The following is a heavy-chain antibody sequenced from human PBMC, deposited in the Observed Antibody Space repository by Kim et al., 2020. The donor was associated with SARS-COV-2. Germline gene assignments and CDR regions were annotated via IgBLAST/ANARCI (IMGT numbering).Heavy chain of an antibody. CDR2: IYYSGST. V-gene: IGHV4-59*08. Sequence: SETLSLTCTVSGGSISSYYWSWIRQPPGKGLEWIGYIYYSGSTNYNPSLKSRVTISVDTSKNQFSLKLSSVTAADTAVYYCARITGIRQFDYWGQGTLVTVSS. J-gene: IGHJ4*02. CDR3: ARITGIRQFDY. CDR1: GGSISSYY. D-gene: IGHD1-20*01.